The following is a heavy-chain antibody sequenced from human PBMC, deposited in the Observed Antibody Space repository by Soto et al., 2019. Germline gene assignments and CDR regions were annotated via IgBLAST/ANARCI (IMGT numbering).Heavy chain of an antibody. V-gene: IGHV4-59*01. J-gene: IGHJ4*02. CDR2: IYYSGST. D-gene: IGHD2-15*01. CDR3: ARGYCSGGTCYRFNFDN. CDR1: GGSISSYY. Sequence: PSETLSLTCTVSGGSISSYYWIWIRQPPGKGLEWIGYIYYSGSTNYNPSLKSRVTISVDTSKNQFSLKLSSVTAADTAVYYCARGYCSGGTCYRFNFDNWGQGTLVTVSS.